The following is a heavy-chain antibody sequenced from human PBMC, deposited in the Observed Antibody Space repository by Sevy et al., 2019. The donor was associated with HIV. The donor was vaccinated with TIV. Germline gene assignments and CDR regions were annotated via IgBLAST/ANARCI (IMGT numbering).Heavy chain of an antibody. V-gene: IGHV1-69*13. CDR1: GGTFRSYI. CDR2: ITPALGAT. Sequence: ASVKVSCKASGGTFRSYITSWVRQAPGQGLEWMGGITPALGATNYARNFKDRVTITADESTNTVYMELRGLRSEDTDVYFCARWSISLDYWGQGTLVTVSS. CDR3: ARWSISLDY. D-gene: IGHD3-3*02. J-gene: IGHJ4*02.